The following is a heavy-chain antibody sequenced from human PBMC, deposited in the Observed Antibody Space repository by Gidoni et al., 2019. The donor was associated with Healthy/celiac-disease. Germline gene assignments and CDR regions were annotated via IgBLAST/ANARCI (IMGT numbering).Heavy chain of an antibody. V-gene: IGHV4-39*07. CDR1: GGSISSSSYY. D-gene: IGHD6-13*01. CDR3: ARGGGAAARDY. J-gene: IGHJ4*02. CDR2: IYYSGST. Sequence: QLQLQESGPGLVKPSETLSLPCTVSGGSISSSSYYWGWIRQPPGKGLEWIGSIYYSGSTYYNPSLKSRVTISVDTSKNQFSLKLSSVTAADTAVYYCARGGGAAARDYWGQGTLVTVSS.